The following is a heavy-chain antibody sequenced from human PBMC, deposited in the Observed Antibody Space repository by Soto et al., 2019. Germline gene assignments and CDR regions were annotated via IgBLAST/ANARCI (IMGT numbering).Heavy chain of an antibody. V-gene: IGHV3-7*03. CDR1: GFTFSSYW. Sequence: EVQLVESGGGLVQPGGSLRLSCAASGFTFSSYWMSWVRQAPGKGLEWVANIKQDGSEKYYVDSVKGRFSISRDNAKNSLYLQMNSLRAEDTAVYYCARERMTTVTTFDYWGQGTLVTVSS. CDR2: IKQDGSEK. J-gene: IGHJ4*02. CDR3: ARERMTTVTTFDY. D-gene: IGHD4-17*01.